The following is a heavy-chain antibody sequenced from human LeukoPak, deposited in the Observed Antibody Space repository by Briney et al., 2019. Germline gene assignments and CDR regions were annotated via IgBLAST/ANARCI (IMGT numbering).Heavy chain of an antibody. CDR1: GGSISSYY. CDR2: IYTSGST. V-gene: IGHV4-4*09. CDR3: ARRFSSSLPYFDY. J-gene: IGHJ4*02. D-gene: IGHD6-13*01. Sequence: PSVTLSLTCTVSGGSISSYYWSWIRQPPGKGLEWIGYIYTSGSTNYNPSLKSRVTISVDTSKNQFSLKLSSVTAADTAVYYCARRFSSSLPYFDYWGQGTLVTVSS.